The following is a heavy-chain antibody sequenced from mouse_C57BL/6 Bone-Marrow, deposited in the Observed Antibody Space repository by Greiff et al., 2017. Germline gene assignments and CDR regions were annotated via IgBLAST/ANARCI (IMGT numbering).Heavy chain of an antibody. D-gene: IGHD1-1*01. CDR3: SRHLVASVGAKDGWFDV. J-gene: IGHJ1*03. Sequence: QVQLQQPGAELVMPGASVKLSCKASGYTFTSYWMHWVKQRPGQGLEWIGEIDPSDSYTNYNEKFKGKSTLTVDKSSSTAYMQLSSLTSEDSAVFYGSRHLVASVGAKDGWFDVWGKGTMVTVS. CDR1: GYTFTSYW. V-gene: IGHV1-69*01. CDR2: IDPSDSYT.